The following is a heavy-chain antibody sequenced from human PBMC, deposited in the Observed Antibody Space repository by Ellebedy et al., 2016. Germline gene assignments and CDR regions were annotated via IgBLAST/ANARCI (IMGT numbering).Heavy chain of an antibody. J-gene: IGHJ4*02. CDR2: ISYDGSNK. CDR1: GFTFSSYG. D-gene: IGHD3-22*01. V-gene: IGHV3-30*03. Sequence: GGSLRLSXAASGFTFSSYGMHWVRQAPGKGLEWVAVISYDGSNKYYADSVKGRFTISRDNSKNTLYLQMNSLRAEDTAVYYCAASGEQWLFTWGVGYWGQGTLVTVSS. CDR3: AASGEQWLFTWGVGY.